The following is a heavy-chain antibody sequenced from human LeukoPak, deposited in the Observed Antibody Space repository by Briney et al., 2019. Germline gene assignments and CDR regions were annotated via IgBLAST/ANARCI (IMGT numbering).Heavy chain of an antibody. CDR2: INHSGST. CDR1: GGSFSGYY. V-gene: IGHV4-34*01. D-gene: IGHD6-13*01. J-gene: IGHJ3*02. Sequence: SETLSLTCAVYGGSFSGYYWSWLRQPPGKGLEWIGEINHSGSTNYNPSLKSRVTISVDTSKNQFSLKLSSVTAADTAVYYCARGSSSTTGDAFDIWGQGTMVTVSS. CDR3: ARGSSSTTGDAFDI.